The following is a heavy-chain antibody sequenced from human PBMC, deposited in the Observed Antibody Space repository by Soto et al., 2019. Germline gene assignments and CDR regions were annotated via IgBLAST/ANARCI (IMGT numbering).Heavy chain of an antibody. CDR2: IFYSGTA. D-gene: IGHD3-10*01. CDR3: ARTDYGTAYFDP. CDR1: GDSISSGNHY. Sequence: LSLTCTVSGDSISSGNHYWSWIRQPPGKGLEWIGYIFYSGTAYYNPSLKSRLTISVDTSKNQFSLKLSSVTAADTAVYYCARTDYGTAYFDPWGQGSLVTVSS. J-gene: IGHJ5*02. V-gene: IGHV4-30-4*01.